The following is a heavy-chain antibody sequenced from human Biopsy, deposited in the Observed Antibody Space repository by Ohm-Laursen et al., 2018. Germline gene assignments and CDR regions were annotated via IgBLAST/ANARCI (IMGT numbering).Heavy chain of an antibody. V-gene: IGHV1-69*11. CDR3: AREAIGYQLPCDD. D-gene: IGHD2-2*01. CDR1: TGTFNSYG. J-gene: IGHJ4*02. Sequence: GASVKVSCNAPTGTFNSYGIIWVRQAPGQGLEWMGRIIPILRTTAYAQTFLGRVTITADPPTSTVDMELTSLTSDDTAVYFCAREAIGYQLPCDDWGQGTLVTVSS. CDR2: IIPILRTT.